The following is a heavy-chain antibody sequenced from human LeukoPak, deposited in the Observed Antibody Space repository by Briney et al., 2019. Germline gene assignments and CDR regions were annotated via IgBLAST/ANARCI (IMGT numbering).Heavy chain of an antibody. CDR3: TTDQDHYYYGMDV. CDR1: GFTFSNAW. CDR2: IKSKTDGGTT. Sequence: GGSLRLSCAASGFTFSNAWMSWVRQAPGKGLEWVGRIKSKTDGGTTDYAAPVKGRFTISRDDSKNTLYMQMNSLKTEDTAVYCCTTDQDHYYYGMDVRGQGTTVTVSS. V-gene: IGHV3-15*01. J-gene: IGHJ6*02.